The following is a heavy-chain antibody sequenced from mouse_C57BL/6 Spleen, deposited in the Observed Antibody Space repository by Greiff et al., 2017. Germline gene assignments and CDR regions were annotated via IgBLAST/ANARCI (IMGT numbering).Heavy chain of an antibody. J-gene: IGHJ3*01. CDR3: ASGGVLRSFAY. Sequence: QVQLQQPGAELVMPGASVKLSCKASGYTFTSYWMHWVKQRPGQGLEWIGEIDPSDSYTNYNQKVKGKSTLTVDKSSSTAYMQLGSLTSEDSAVYYCASGGVLRSFAYWGQVTLVTVSA. D-gene: IGHD1-1*01. CDR2: IDPSDSYT. V-gene: IGHV1-69*01. CDR1: GYTFTSYW.